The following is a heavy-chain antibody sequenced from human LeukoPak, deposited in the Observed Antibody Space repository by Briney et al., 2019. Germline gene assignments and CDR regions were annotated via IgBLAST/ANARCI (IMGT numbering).Heavy chain of an antibody. Sequence: GGSLRLSCAASGFTFRSYSMNWVRRAPGEGLEWVCSITSSSSFIYHAESVKGRFTISRDNAKNSLYLQMNSLRAEDTAVYYCARDMPGRDCSGGSCYGYGLDVWGQGTTVTVSS. CDR3: ARDMPGRDCSGGSCYGYGLDV. CDR1: GFTFRSYS. CDR2: ITSSSSFI. V-gene: IGHV3-21*01. D-gene: IGHD2-15*01. J-gene: IGHJ6*02.